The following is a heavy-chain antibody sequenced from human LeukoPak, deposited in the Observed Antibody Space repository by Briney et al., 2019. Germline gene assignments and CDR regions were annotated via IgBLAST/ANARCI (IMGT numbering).Heavy chain of an antibody. CDR2: IYHSGST. Sequence: MTSETLSLTCAVSGGSISSGGYSWSWIRQPPGKGLEWIGYIYHSGSTYYNPSLKSRVTISVDRSKNQFSLKLGSVTAADTAVYYCARGYCSSTSCYLAYYWGQGTLVTVSS. J-gene: IGHJ4*02. D-gene: IGHD2-2*01. CDR3: ARGYCSSTSCYLAYY. CDR1: GGSISSGGYS. V-gene: IGHV4-30-2*01.